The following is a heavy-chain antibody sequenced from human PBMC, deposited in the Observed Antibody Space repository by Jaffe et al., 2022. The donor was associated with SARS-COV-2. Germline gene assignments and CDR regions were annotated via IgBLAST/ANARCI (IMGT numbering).Heavy chain of an antibody. CDR1: GFTFSSYA. Sequence: QVQLVESGGGVVQPGRSLRLSCAASGFTFSSYAMHWVRQAPGKGLEWVAVISYDGSNKYYADSVKGRFTISRDNSKNTLYLQMNSLRAEDTAVYYCARDRAVVTALFCDYWGQGTLVTVSS. V-gene: IGHV3-30-3*01. D-gene: IGHD2-21*02. CDR2: ISYDGSNK. CDR3: ARDRAVVTALFCDY. J-gene: IGHJ4*02.